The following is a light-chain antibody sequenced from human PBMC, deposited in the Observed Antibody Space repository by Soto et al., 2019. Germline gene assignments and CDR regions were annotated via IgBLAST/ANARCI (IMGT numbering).Light chain of an antibody. Sequence: DIQMTQSPSSLPASVGDRGTMTWRASQTINDWLAWYRQKPGKVPKLLIYKVSSLESGVPSRFSGSGSGTEFTLTISSLQPDDFATYYCQQYHLFWTFGQGTKVEIK. J-gene: IGKJ1*01. V-gene: IGKV1-5*03. CDR1: QTINDW. CDR3: QQYHLFWT. CDR2: KVS.